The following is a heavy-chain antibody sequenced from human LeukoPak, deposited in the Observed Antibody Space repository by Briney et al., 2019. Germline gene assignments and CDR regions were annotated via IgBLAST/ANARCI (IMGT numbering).Heavy chain of an antibody. CDR2: IYTSGST. D-gene: IGHD1-14*01. Sequence: SETLSLICTVAGGFISSGSYYWSWIRQPAGKGLEWIGRIYTSGSTNYSPSLKCRVTISVATSKNQFSLKVCSLTTAHTTAYYCARYSESHRNHRELFDYWGQGTLAIVSA. CDR3: ARYSESHRNHRELFDY. J-gene: IGHJ4*02. CDR1: GGFISSGSYY. V-gene: IGHV4-61*02.